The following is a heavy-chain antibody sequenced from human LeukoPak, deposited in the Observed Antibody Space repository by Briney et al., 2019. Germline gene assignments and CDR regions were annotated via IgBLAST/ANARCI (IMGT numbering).Heavy chain of an antibody. CDR2: ISGSGGST. CDR3: AKLGAAGSPFYYFDY. D-gene: IGHD6-13*01. Sequence: PGGSLRLSCAASGFTFSSYAMSRVRQAPGKGLEWVSAISGSGGSTYYADSVKGRFTISRDNSKNTLYLQMNSLRAEDTAVYYCAKLGAAGSPFYYFDYWGQGTLVTVSS. V-gene: IGHV3-23*01. CDR1: GFTFSSYA. J-gene: IGHJ4*02.